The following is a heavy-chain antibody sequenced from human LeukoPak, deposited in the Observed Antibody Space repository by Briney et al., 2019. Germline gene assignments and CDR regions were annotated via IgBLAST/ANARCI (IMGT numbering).Heavy chain of an antibody. CDR3: ARERELLAGDDY. J-gene: IGHJ4*02. Sequence: GGSLRLSCAASGFTFNTYGVSWVRQAPGKGLEWVSFIYSDNTYYADSVKGRFTISRDNAKNSLYLQMNSLRAEDTAVYYCARERELLAGDDYWGQGTLVTVSS. CDR1: GFTFNTYG. CDR2: IYSDNT. V-gene: IGHV3-21*01. D-gene: IGHD1-26*01.